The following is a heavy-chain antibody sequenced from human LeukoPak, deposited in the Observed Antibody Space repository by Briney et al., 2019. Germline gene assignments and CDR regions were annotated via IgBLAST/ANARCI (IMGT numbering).Heavy chain of an antibody. CDR1: GGSISSSSYY. J-gene: IGHJ5*02. CDR2: IYYSGST. V-gene: IGHV4-39*01. Sequence: PSETLSLTCTVSGGSISSSSYYWGWIRQPPGKGLEWIGSIYYSGSTYYNPSLKSRVTISVATSKNHFSLKLSSVTAADTAVYYCARQYYYDSSGYYSHNWFDPWGQGTLVTVSS. CDR3: ARQYYYDSSGYYSHNWFDP. D-gene: IGHD3-22*01.